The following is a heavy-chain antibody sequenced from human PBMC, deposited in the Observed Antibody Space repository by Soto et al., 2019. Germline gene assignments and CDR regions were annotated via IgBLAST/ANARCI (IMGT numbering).Heavy chain of an antibody. J-gene: IGHJ6*02. CDR1: GGSISSSSYY. V-gene: IGHV4-39*01. CDR2: IYYSGST. D-gene: IGHD2-2*01. CDR3: ATTYVVPAASYYYYYGMDV. Sequence: SETLSLTCTVSGGSISSSSYYWGWIRQPPGKGLEWIGSIYYSGSTYYNPSLKSRVTISVDTSKNQFSLKLSSVTAADTAVYYCATTYVVPAASYYYYYGMDVWGQGTTVTVSS.